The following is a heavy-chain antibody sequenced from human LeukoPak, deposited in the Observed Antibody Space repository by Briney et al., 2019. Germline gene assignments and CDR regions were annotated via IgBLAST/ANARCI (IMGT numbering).Heavy chain of an antibody. J-gene: IGHJ4*02. CDR3: ARVLLAVAGTDYFDY. CDR2: INHTGST. CDR1: GGSFSGYY. Sequence: PSETLSLTCAVYGGSFSGYYWSWIRQPPGEGLEWIGEINHTGSTNYNPSLKSRVTISVDTSKNQFSLKLSSVTAADTAVYYCARVLLAVAGTDYFDYWGQGTLVTVSS. V-gene: IGHV4-34*01. D-gene: IGHD6-19*01.